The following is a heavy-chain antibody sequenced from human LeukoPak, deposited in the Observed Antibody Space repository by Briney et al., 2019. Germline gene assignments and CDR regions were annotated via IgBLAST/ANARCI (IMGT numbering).Heavy chain of an antibody. D-gene: IGHD5-24*01. CDR3: ARGVNDRRDGYNYPGATPKNYFDY. Sequence: SETLSLTCAVYGGSFSGYYWSWIRQPPGKGLEWIGGINHSGSTNYNPSLKSRVTISVDTSKNQFSLKLSSVTAADTAVYYCARGVNDRRDGYNYPGATPKNYFDYWGQGTLVTVSS. CDR2: INHSGST. CDR1: GGSFSGYY. V-gene: IGHV4-34*01. J-gene: IGHJ4*02.